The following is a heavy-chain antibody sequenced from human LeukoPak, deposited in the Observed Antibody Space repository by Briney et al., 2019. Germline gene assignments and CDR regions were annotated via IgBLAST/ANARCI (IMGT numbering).Heavy chain of an antibody. D-gene: IGHD6-6*01. J-gene: IGHJ4*02. CDR3: ARYGEYSSSGGIDY. CDR1: GFTFSSYS. Sequence: GGSLRLSCAASGFTFSSYSMNWVRQAPRKGLEWVSSISSSSSYIYYADSVKGRFTISRDNAKNSLYLQMNSLRAEDTAVHYCARYGEYSSSGGIDYWGQGTLVTVSS. V-gene: IGHV3-21*01. CDR2: ISSSSSYI.